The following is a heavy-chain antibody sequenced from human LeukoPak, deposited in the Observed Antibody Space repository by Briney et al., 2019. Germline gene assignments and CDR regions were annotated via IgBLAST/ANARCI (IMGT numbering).Heavy chain of an antibody. Sequence: GASVKVSCKASGGTFSSYAISWVRQAPGQGLEWMGGIIPIFGTANYAQKFQGRVTITTDESTSTAYMELSSLRSEDTAVYYCARARPYYYDSSGYYQAPELGWFDPWGQGALVTVSS. D-gene: IGHD3-22*01. CDR3: ARARPYYYDSSGYYQAPELGWFDP. J-gene: IGHJ5*02. CDR1: GGTFSSYA. V-gene: IGHV1-69*05. CDR2: IIPIFGTA.